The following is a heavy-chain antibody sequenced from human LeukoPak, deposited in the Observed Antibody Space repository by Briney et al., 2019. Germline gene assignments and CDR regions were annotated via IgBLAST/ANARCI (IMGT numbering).Heavy chain of an antibody. Sequence: GGSLRLSCAASGFTFSSYLMHWVRQAPGKGLVWVSRINWDGSTITYVDSVKGRFTISRDNAKNTLYLQMNSLRAEDTAVYFCARDGPSSGYDYWGQGTLVTVSS. CDR3: ARDGPSSGYDY. CDR2: INWDGSTI. J-gene: IGHJ4*02. CDR1: GFTFSSYL. D-gene: IGHD5-12*01. V-gene: IGHV3-74*01.